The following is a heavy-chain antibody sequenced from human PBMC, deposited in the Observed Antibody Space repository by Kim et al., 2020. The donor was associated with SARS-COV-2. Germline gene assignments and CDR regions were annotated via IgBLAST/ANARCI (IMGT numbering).Heavy chain of an antibody. D-gene: IGHD2-15*01. CDR2: INHSGST. CDR1: GGSFSGYY. V-gene: IGHV4-34*01. Sequence: SETLSLTCAVYGGSFSGYYWSWIRQPPGKGLEWIGEINHSGSTNYNPSLKSRVTISVDTSKNQFSLKLSSVTAADTAVYYCARGQPFIIVEGAFDIWGQG. J-gene: IGHJ3*02. CDR3: ARGQPFIIVEGAFDI.